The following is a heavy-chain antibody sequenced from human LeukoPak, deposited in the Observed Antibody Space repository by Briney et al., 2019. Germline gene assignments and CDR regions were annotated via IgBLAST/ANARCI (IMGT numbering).Heavy chain of an antibody. D-gene: IGHD3-16*01. Sequence: GGSLRLSCAASGFTFSNYAMTWVRQAPGKGLDWVAAISGSRGSTYYADSVRGRFTISRDNSKNTLYLQMNSLRAEDTAVYYCAKGITYDCAVDWGRGTLVTVSS. V-gene: IGHV3-23*01. J-gene: IGHJ4*02. CDR3: AKGITYDCAVD. CDR2: ISGSRGST. CDR1: GFTFSNYA.